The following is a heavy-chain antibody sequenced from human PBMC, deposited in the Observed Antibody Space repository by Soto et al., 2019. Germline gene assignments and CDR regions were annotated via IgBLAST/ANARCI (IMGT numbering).Heavy chain of an antibody. J-gene: IGHJ4*02. D-gene: IGHD2-15*01. Sequence: QMQLVQSGPEVKKPGTSVKVSCKASGFTFTSSAMQWVRQARGQRLEWIGGIVVGSGHTNYAQKFQERVTITRDMSTRTAYMELSSLRSEDTAVYYCAADSRYCSGGNCEDYWGQGTLVTVSS. CDR1: GFTFTSSA. CDR3: AADSRYCSGGNCEDY. V-gene: IGHV1-58*02. CDR2: IVVGSGHT.